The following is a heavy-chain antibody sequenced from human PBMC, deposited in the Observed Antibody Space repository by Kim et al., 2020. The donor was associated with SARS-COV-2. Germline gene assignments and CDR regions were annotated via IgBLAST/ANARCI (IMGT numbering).Heavy chain of an antibody. D-gene: IGHD3-22*01. J-gene: IGHJ4*02. CDR1: GFAFSTSW. V-gene: IGHV3-7*01. CDR3: ARDPYDSSGYGAFDY. Sequence: GGSLRLSCVGSGFAFSTSWMTWVRQVPGKGLEWVANIKEDGRDTYYVDSVKGRFTIFRDNAKSSVYLQMNSLRAEDTAVYYCARDPYDSSGYGAFDYWGQGTLVTVAS. CDR2: IKEDGRDT.